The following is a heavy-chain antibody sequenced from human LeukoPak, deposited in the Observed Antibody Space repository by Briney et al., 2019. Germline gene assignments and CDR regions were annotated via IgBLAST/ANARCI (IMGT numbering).Heavy chain of an antibody. J-gene: IGHJ2*01. D-gene: IGHD2-2*01. CDR1: GASIRRNY. Sequence: SETLSLTCTVSGASIRRNYWSWIRQPPGKGPEWIGYISYSGSTNYNPSLKSRVSISEDTSKNQFSLKLTSMTPADTAVYYCARDPAHCSSTSCSSPYWYFDLWGRGTLVTVSS. CDR3: ARDPAHCSSTSCSSPYWYFDL. CDR2: ISYSGST. V-gene: IGHV4-59*01.